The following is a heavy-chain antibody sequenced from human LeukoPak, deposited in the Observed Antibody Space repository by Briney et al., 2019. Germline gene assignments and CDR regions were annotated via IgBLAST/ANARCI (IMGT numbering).Heavy chain of an antibody. V-gene: IGHV3-23*01. D-gene: IGHD2-15*01. CDR2: TSDSGGST. J-gene: IGHJ4*02. CDR3: ARGQYCSGGSCYPADYFDY. Sequence: PSETLSLTCAVSGGSISSGGYSWSWVRQAPGRGLEWSSATSDSGGSTYYADSVKGRFTISRDNSKNTLYLQMDSLRAEDTAVYYCARGQYCSGGSCYPADYFDYWGRGTLVTVSS. CDR1: GGSISSGGYS.